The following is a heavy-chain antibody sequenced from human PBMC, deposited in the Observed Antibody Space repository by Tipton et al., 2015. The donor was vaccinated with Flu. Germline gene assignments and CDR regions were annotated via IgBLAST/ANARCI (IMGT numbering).Heavy chain of an antibody. V-gene: IGHV1-18*01. J-gene: IGHJ4*02. Sequence: QLVQSGAEVKKPGASVKVSCRASGYTFTSYGISWVRQAPGQGLEWMGWISGYNGNTNYAQKFQGRVTMTTDTSTSTAYTELRSLISDDTALYYCARGVIVPAAMRVWGQGTLVTVSS. CDR1: GYTFTSYG. D-gene: IGHD2-2*01. CDR2: ISGYNGNT. CDR3: ARGVIVPAAMRV.